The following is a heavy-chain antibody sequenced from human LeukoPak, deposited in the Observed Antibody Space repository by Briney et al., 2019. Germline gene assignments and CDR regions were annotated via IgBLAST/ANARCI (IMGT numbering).Heavy chain of an antibody. D-gene: IGHD3-22*01. CDR1: GYSFTSYW. CDR3: ARQGAFYYDSSGYQEFDY. Sequence: GESLKISCKGSGYSFTSYWIGWVRQMPGKGLEWMGIIYPGGSDTRYSPSFQGQVTISADKSISTAYLQWSSLKASDTAMYYCARQGAFYYDSSGYQEFDYWGQGTLVTVSS. V-gene: IGHV5-51*01. J-gene: IGHJ4*02. CDR2: IYPGGSDT.